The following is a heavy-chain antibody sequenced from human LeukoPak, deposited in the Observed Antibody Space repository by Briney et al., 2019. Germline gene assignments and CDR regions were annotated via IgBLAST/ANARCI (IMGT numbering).Heavy chain of an antibody. Sequence: ASVKVSCKASGYTFTGYYMHWVRQAPGQGLEWMGWINPNSGGTNYAQKFQGRVTMTRDTFISTAYMELSRLRSDDTAVYYCARDRALSGLRYFDWLLYGIGWFDPWGQGTLVTVSS. CDR3: ARDRALSGLRYFDWLLYGIGWFDP. CDR2: INPNSGGT. V-gene: IGHV1-2*02. D-gene: IGHD3-9*01. CDR1: GYTFTGYY. J-gene: IGHJ5*02.